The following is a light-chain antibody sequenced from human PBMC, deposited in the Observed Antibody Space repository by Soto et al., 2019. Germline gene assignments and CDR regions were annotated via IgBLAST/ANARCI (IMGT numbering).Light chain of an antibody. CDR3: QQLNSYLLT. V-gene: IGKV1-9*01. J-gene: IGKJ4*01. CDR1: QGISSY. CDR2: AAS. Sequence: IQLTQSTSSLSASVGDRVTITCRASQGISSYLAWYQQKPGKAPKLLIYAASTLQSGVPSRFSGSGSGTDFTLTITSLQPEDFATYYGQQLNSYLLTFGGGTKVEIK.